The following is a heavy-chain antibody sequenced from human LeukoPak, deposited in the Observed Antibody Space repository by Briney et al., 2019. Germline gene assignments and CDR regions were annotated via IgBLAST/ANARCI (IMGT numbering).Heavy chain of an antibody. V-gene: IGHV3-66*01. Sequence: GGSLRLSCAASGFTVSSNYMSWVRQAPGKGLEWVSVIYSGGSTYYADSVKGGFTISRDNSKNTLYLQMNSLRAEDTAVYYCARVVVGATWGYYFDYWGQGTLVTVSS. CDR1: GFTVSSNY. J-gene: IGHJ4*02. CDR3: ARVVVGATWGYYFDY. CDR2: IYSGGST. D-gene: IGHD1-26*01.